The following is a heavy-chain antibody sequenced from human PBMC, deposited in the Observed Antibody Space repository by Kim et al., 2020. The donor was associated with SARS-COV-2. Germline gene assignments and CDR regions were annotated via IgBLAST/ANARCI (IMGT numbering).Heavy chain of an antibody. V-gene: IGHV3-33*01. CDR2: IWYDGSNK. Sequence: GGSLRLSCAASGFTFSSYGMHWVRQAPGKGLEWVAVIWYDGSNKYYADSVKGRFTISRDNSKNTLYLQMNSLRAEDTAVYYCARYPSFGGNSGTWYFDLWGRGTLVTVSS. CDR3: ARYPSFGGNSGTWYFDL. J-gene: IGHJ2*01. CDR1: GFTFSSYG. D-gene: IGHD2-21*02.